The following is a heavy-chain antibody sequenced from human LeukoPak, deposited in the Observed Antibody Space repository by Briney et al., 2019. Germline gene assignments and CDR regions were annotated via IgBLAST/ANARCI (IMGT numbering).Heavy chain of an antibody. D-gene: IGHD3-16*01. V-gene: IGHV3-48*01. CDR2: ISTTSDST. CDR3: ARDPKYYRGEAFDL. Sequence: GGSLRLSCAASGFTFTTYHMNWVRRAPGKGLQWVSYISTTSDSTFYADSVKGRFSISRDNVNSSLYLQMNNLRAEDTAVYYCARDPKYYRGEAFDLWGQGTMVTVSS. CDR1: GFTFTTYH. J-gene: IGHJ3*01.